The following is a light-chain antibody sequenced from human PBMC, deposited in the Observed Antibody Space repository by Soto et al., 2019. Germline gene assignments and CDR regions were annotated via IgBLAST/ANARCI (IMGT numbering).Light chain of an antibody. V-gene: IGKV1-5*01. Sequence: DIQMTQSPSTLSASVGDRVTITCRASQSISSWLAWYQQKPGKAPKLLIYDASSLESGVPSRFSGSGSGTEFTLTISSLQPDDFANYYCQQYNSPYTFGQGTKVDIK. CDR3: QQYNSPYT. CDR1: QSISSW. CDR2: DAS. J-gene: IGKJ2*01.